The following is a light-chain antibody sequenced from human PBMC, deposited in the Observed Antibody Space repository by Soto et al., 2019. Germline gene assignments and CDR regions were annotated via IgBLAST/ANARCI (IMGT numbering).Light chain of an antibody. J-gene: IGLJ1*01. Sequence: QSVLTQPPSVSGAPGQRVTIYCTGSSSNIGAGYAVHWYQHVPGTAPKLLIYGNSNRPSGVPDRFSGSKSGTSASLAITGLQAEDEADYYCQSYDSSLSAFYVFGTGTKLTVL. CDR2: GNS. CDR3: QSYDSSLSAFYV. V-gene: IGLV1-40*01. CDR1: SSNIGAGYA.